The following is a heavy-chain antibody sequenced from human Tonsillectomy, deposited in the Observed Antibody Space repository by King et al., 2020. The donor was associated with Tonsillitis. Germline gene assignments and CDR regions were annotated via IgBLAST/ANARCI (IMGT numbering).Heavy chain of an antibody. J-gene: IGHJ6*02. Sequence: VQLVESGGGLVQPGGSLRLSCAASGFTFSSYAMSWFRQAPGKGLEWVSAISGSGGSTYYADSVKGRFTISRDTSKNTLYLQMNSLRAEDKAVYYCAKEYHDFWSGYMDVWGQGTTVTVSS. CDR2: ISGSGGST. V-gene: IGHV3-23*04. CDR1: GFTFSSYA. D-gene: IGHD3-3*01. CDR3: AKEYHDFWSGYMDV.